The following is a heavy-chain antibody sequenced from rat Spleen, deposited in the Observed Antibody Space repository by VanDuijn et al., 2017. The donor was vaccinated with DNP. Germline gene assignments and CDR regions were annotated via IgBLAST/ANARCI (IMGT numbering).Heavy chain of an antibody. Sequence: EVQLVESGGGLVQPGRSLKLSCAPSGFTFSNYGMAWVRQAPTKGLEWVASITNSGGSTYYRDSVKGRFTISRDNAKSTLYLQMTSLRSEDTATYYCTRGSGYVLDYWGQGVMVTVSS. D-gene: IGHD4-3*01. CDR1: GFTFSNYG. V-gene: IGHV5S13*01. CDR3: TRGSGYVLDY. J-gene: IGHJ2*01. CDR2: ITNSGGST.